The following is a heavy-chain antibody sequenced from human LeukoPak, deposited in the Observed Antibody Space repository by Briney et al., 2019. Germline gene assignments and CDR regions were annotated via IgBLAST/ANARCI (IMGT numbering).Heavy chain of an antibody. D-gene: IGHD5/OR15-5a*01. CDR2: LHSSGDT. CDR1: GFTVSSHY. V-gene: IGHV3-53*01. J-gene: IGHJ4*02. Sequence: GGSLRLSCVVSGFTVSSHYTTWVRRAPGKGLEWVSVLHSSGDTYYADSVKGRFTISRDNSKNTLYVQMNSLRAEDTGVYYCARGKVYYYYDYWGQGTPVTVSS. CDR3: ARGKVYYYYDY.